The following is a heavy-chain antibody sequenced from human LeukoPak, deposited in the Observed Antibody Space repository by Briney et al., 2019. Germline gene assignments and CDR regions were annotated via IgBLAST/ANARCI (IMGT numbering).Heavy chain of an antibody. J-gene: IGHJ4*02. V-gene: IGHV3-74*01. Sequence: GGSLRLSCAASGFTLSSYDMHWVRQAPGKGLVWVSRINTDGSSTNYADSVKGRFTISRDNTKNTVYLQMNSLRAEDTAVYYCARGDSYVSAPLDYWGQGTLVTVSS. CDR3: ARGDSYVSAPLDY. CDR2: INTDGSST. CDR1: GFTLSSYD. D-gene: IGHD3-10*01.